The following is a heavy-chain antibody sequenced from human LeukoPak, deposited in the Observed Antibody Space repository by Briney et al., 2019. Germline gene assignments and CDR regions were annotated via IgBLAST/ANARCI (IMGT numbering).Heavy chain of an antibody. V-gene: IGHV2-70*11. CDR2: IDWDDDK. CDR1: GFSLSTSGMC. Sequence: SGPALVKPTQTLTLTCTFSGFSLSTSGMCVSWIRQPPGKALEWLARIDWDDDKYYSTSLKTRLTISKDTSKNQVVLTMTNMDPVDTATYYCARRYQLLYRDAFDIWGQGTMVTVSS. CDR3: ARRYQLLYRDAFDI. J-gene: IGHJ3*02. D-gene: IGHD2-2*02.